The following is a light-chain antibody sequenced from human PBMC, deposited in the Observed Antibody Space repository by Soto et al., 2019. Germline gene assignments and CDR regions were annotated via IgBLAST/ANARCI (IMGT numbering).Light chain of an antibody. J-gene: IGKJ1*01. CDR3: QQYNNWPPT. CDR1: QSVSSN. V-gene: IGKV3D-15*01. Sequence: IVMTQSPATLSVSPGERATLSCRASQSVSSNLAWYQQKPGQAPRLLIYQTSIRAAGIPARFSGSGSGTEFTLTISSLQSEDFAVYSCQQYNNWPPTFGQGTQLDIK. CDR2: QTS.